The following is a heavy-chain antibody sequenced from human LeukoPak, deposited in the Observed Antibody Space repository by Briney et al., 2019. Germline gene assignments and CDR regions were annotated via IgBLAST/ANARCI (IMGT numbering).Heavy chain of an antibody. D-gene: IGHD6-13*01. Sequence: GGSLRLSCAASGFTFGSYWMNWVRQAPGKGLEWVANIKQDGSEKYYVDSVKGRFIISRDDAKNSLFLQMNSLRAEDTAVYYCAREIAQQLDYWGQGTLVTVSS. CDR3: AREIAQQLDY. CDR1: GFTFGSYW. CDR2: IKQDGSEK. J-gene: IGHJ4*02. V-gene: IGHV3-7*01.